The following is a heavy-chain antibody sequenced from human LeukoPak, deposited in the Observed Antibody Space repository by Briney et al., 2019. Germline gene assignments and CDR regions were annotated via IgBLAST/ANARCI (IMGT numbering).Heavy chain of an antibody. J-gene: IGHJ4*02. CDR2: IYPGDSDT. Sequence: GESLKISCKGSGYSFNSYWIGWVLQMPGKGLEWMVIIYPGDSDTRYSPSFQGQVTISADKSISTAYLQWSSLKASDTAMYYCARGGDYGDYVFDYWGQGTLVTVSS. V-gene: IGHV5-51*01. CDR1: GYSFNSYW. CDR3: ARGGDYGDYVFDY. D-gene: IGHD4-17*01.